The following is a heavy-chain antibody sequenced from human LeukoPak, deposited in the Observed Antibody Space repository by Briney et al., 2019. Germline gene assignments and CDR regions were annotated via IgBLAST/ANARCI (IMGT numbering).Heavy chain of an antibody. J-gene: IGHJ3*02. V-gene: IGHV3-21*01. CDR2: ISSSSSYI. CDR3: ARDGKGGPVVVPAAKNRTPDPFDI. Sequence: GGSLRLSCAASGFTFSSHWMSWVRQAPGKGLEWVSSISSSSSYIYYADSVKGRFTISRDNAKNSLYLQMNSLRAEDTAVYYCARDGKGGPVVVPAAKNRTPDPFDIWGQGTMVTVSS. CDR1: GFTFSSHW. D-gene: IGHD2-2*01.